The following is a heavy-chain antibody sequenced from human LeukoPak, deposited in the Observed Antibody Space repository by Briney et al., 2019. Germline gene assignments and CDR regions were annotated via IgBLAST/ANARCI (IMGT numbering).Heavy chain of an antibody. D-gene: IGHD3-10*01. V-gene: IGHV3-66*01. CDR2: IYGGGTT. CDR3: AKSRSGSSNWALRIFDN. Sequence: GGSLRLSCAVSGFTVSGNYMNWVRQAPGKGLEWVSMIYGGGTTYYADSVKGRFTISRDNSKNTLNLQMNSLRAEDTAMYYCAKSRSGSSNWALRIFDNWGQGTMVSVSS. CDR1: GFTVSGNY. J-gene: IGHJ4*02.